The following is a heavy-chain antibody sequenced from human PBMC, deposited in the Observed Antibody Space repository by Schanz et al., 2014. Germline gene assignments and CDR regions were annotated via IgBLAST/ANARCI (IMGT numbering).Heavy chain of an antibody. CDR2: ISSGGTTT. J-gene: IGHJ4*02. CDR3: VRDSFFAFDY. Sequence: QVQLVESGGGLVKPGGSLRLSCAASGFIFSDYYMAWIRQAPGKGPEYVSYISSGGTTTYHSDSVKGRFTMSRDNAKNSVFLQMNSLRAEDTAVYYCVRDSFFAFDYWGQGTLVTVSS. V-gene: IGHV3-11*04. CDR1: GFIFSDYY. D-gene: IGHD3-3*01.